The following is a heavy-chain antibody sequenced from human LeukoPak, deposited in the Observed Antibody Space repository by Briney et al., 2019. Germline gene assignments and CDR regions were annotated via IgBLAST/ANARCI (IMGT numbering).Heavy chain of an antibody. CDR3: ARDGGTVARPYNWFDP. D-gene: IGHD4-17*01. CDR2: IIPIFGTA. V-gene: IGHV1-69*13. Sequence: GASVKVSCKASGGTFSSNTISWVRQAPGQGLEWMGGIIPIFGTANYAQKFQGRVTITADESTSTAYMELSSLRSEDTAVYYCARDGGTVARPYNWFDPWGQGTLVTVSS. CDR1: GGTFSSNT. J-gene: IGHJ5*01.